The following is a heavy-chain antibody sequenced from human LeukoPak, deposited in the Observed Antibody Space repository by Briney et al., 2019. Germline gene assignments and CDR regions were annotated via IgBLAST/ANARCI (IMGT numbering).Heavy chain of an antibody. CDR2: IKSKTDGGTT. D-gene: IGHD5-24*01. Sequence: GGSLRLSCAASGFTFSNAWMSWVRQAPGKGLEWVGRIKSKTDGGTTDYAAPVKGRFTISRDDSKNTLYLQMNSLKTEDTAVYYCTTVQVEMATIEDYWGQGTLVTVSS. CDR3: TTVQVEMATIEDY. V-gene: IGHV3-15*01. J-gene: IGHJ4*02. CDR1: GFTFSNAW.